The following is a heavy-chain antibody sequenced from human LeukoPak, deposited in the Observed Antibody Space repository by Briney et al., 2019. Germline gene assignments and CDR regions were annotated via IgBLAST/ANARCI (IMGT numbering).Heavy chain of an antibody. Sequence: PGGSLRLSCAASGFTLNNYNMNWVRQAPGEGLEWIAYITPRGVTMHGDSVKGRFSISRDDAKNSVFLQMNSLRGEDTAVYHCVREKSVGDYWYFDHWGRGTQVTVSS. CDR3: VREKSVGDYWYFDH. CDR2: ITPRGVTM. V-gene: IGHV3-48*03. CDR1: GFTLNNYN. D-gene: IGHD4-23*01. J-gene: IGHJ2*01.